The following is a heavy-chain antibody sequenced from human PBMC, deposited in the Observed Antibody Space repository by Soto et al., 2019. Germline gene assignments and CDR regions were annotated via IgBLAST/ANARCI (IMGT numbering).Heavy chain of an antibody. V-gene: IGHV3-7*03. D-gene: IGHD6-19*01. CDR2: INEDGSKK. CDR3: AREMHLGSGWGDIDI. J-gene: IGHJ4*02. CDR1: GFTVSAKW. Sequence: GGSLRLSCAVSGFTVSAKWMSWVRQAPGKGLEWLANINEDGSKKFYVDSVKGRFTISKDNAKNSLSLQLGSLRADDTVVYYCAREMHLGSGWGDIDIWGRGTMVTVSS.